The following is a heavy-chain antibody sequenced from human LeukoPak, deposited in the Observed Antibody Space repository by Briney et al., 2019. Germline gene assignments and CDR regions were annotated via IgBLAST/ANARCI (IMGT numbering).Heavy chain of an antibody. CDR2: IIPILDIA. V-gene: IGHV1-69*04. CDR3: ARSYDSSGYYYDY. D-gene: IGHD3-22*01. Sequence: ASVKVSCKASGGTFGTYAISWVRQAPGQGLEWMGRIIPILDIANYARKFLGRVTITADRSTSTAYMELSSLRSEDTAVYYCARSYDSSGYYYDYWGQGTLVTVSS. CDR1: GGTFGTYA. J-gene: IGHJ4*02.